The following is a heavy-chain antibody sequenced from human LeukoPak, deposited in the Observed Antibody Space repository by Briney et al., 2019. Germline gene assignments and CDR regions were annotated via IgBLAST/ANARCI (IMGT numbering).Heavy chain of an antibody. J-gene: IGHJ6*02. CDR1: GFTFSDYY. D-gene: IGHD3-10*01. Sequence: GGSLRLSCAASGFTFSDYYMSWIRQAPGKGLEWVSYISGSGSTIYYADSVKGRFTISRDNAKNSLYLQMNSLRAEDTAVYYCARDRLWFGESPYYYGMDVWGQGTTVTVSS. CDR3: ARDRLWFGESPYYYGMDV. V-gene: IGHV3-11*01. CDR2: ISGSGSTI.